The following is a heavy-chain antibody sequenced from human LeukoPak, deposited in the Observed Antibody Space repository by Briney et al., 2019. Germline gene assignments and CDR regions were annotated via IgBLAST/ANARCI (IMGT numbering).Heavy chain of an antibody. D-gene: IGHD3-3*01. CDR3: ARGTSLTIFGVVIEYYFDY. CDR2: IYHSGST. Sequence: SETLSLTCTVSGGSISSGGYYWSWIRQHPGKGLEWIGEIYHSGSTNYNPSLKSRVTISVDKSKNQFSLKPSSVTAADTAVYYCARGTSLTIFGVVIEYYFDYWGQGTLVTVSS. CDR1: GGSISSGGYY. V-gene: IGHV4-61*08. J-gene: IGHJ4*02.